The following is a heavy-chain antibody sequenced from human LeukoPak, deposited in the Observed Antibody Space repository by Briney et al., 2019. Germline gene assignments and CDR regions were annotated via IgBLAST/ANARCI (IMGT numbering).Heavy chain of an antibody. J-gene: IGHJ3*02. D-gene: IGHD2-21*02. CDR1: VGSISSYY. CDR3: ARYCGGDCPDAFDI. CDR2: IYYSGST. V-gene: IGHV4-59*01. Sequence: VKPSETLSLTCTVSVGSISSYYWSWIRQPPGKGLEWIGYIYYSGSTNYNPSLKSRVTISVDTSKNQFSLKLSSVTAADTAVYSCARYCGGDCPDAFDIWGQGTMVTVSS.